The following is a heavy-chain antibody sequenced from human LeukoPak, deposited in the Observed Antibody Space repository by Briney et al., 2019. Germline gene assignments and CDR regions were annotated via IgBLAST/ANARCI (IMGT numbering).Heavy chain of an antibody. CDR2: ISSSGSTI. V-gene: IGHV3-48*02. CDR3: ARAITMLRGPTYYFDY. J-gene: IGHJ4*02. Sequence: GRSLRLSCAASGFSFNSYGMHWVRQAPGKGLEWVSYISSSGSTIYYADSVKGRFTISRDSAKNSLSLQMNSLRDEDTAMYYCARAITMLRGPTYYFDYWGQGILVTVSS. CDR1: GFSFNSYG. D-gene: IGHD3-10*01.